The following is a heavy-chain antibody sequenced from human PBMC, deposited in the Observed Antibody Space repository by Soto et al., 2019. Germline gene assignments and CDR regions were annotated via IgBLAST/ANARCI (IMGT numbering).Heavy chain of an antibody. V-gene: IGHV5-51*01. Sequence: GESLKISCKGSGYSFTSYWIGWVRQMPGKGLEWMGIIYPGDSDTRYSPSFQGQVTISADKSISTAYLQWSSLKASDTAMYYCARREKNYCSSTSCYPYYYYGMDVWGQGTTVTVS. CDR1: GYSFTSYW. CDR3: ARREKNYCSSTSCYPYYYYGMDV. CDR2: IYPGDSDT. D-gene: IGHD2-2*01. J-gene: IGHJ6*02.